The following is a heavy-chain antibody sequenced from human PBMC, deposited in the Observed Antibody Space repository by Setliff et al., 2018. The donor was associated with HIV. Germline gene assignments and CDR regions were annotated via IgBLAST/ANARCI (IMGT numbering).Heavy chain of an antibody. CDR2: ISVGKGNT. CDR1: GYILGSYD. V-gene: IGHV1-18*01. Sequence: ASVKVSCKASGYILGSYDISWVRQAPGQGLEWVGWISVGKGNTNYAQSLQGRVTMTTDTSTNTAHLEVRSLRSDDTAVYYCARDRTFRTTRVFDYWGQGILVTVSS. D-gene: IGHD2-21*01. CDR3: ARDRTFRTTRVFDY. J-gene: IGHJ4*02.